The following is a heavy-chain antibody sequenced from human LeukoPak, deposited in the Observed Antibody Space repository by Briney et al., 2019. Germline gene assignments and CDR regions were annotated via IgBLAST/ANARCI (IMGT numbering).Heavy chain of an antibody. CDR3: ARDPLVTYYYDSSGYYYSDY. J-gene: IGHJ4*02. Sequence: GGSLRLSCAASGFTFSDYYMSWVRQAPGKGLEWVSGINWNGGSTGYADSVKGRFTISRDNAKNSLYLQMNSLRAEDTALYYCARDPLVTYYYDSSGYYYSDYWGQGTLVTVSS. D-gene: IGHD3-22*01. V-gene: IGHV3-20*04. CDR2: INWNGGST. CDR1: GFTFSDYY.